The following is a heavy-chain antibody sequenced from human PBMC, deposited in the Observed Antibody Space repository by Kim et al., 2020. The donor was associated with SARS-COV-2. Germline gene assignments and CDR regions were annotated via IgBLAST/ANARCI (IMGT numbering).Heavy chain of an antibody. V-gene: IGHV3-74*01. CDR1: RFTFNNYW. D-gene: IGHD3-10*01. J-gene: IGHJ6*02. Sequence: GGSLRLSCAVSRFTFNNYWINWVRHAPGKGLVWVSRISSDGSITNYADSVKGRFTMSRDNAENTLYLQMNSLRAEDTAVYYCARGFSRDGFDVWGQGTTVPVSS. CDR2: ISSDGSIT. CDR3: ARGFSRDGFDV.